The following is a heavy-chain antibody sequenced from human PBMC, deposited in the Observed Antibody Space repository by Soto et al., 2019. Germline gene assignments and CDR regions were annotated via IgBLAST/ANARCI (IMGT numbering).Heavy chain of an antibody. D-gene: IGHD2-21*01. CDR2: ISGGASDK. CDR1: GFMFSAYW. Sequence: EVQLVESGGGLVQPGGSLRLSCEASGFMFSAYWMSWVRQDPRKGLEWVATISGGASDKFYVDSVKGRFTISRDDAKNSLYLQMNSLRDEDTAVYYCGRKDWHRFDHWRQRTLVPVSS. V-gene: IGHV3-7*01. J-gene: IGHJ4*02. CDR3: GRKDWHRFDH.